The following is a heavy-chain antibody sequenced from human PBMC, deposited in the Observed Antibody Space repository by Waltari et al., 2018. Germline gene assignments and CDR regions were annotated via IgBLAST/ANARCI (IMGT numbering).Heavy chain of an antibody. CDR2: TYYRSKVYN. V-gene: IGHV6-1*01. CDR1: GDSVSSNSAA. Sequence: QVQLQQSGPGLVKPSQTLSLTCAISGDSVSSNSAAWNWIRQSPSRGLEWLGRTYYRSKVYNDYAVAVKSRININQDTSKKQVSLQLNSVTPEDTAVYYCARDDHDDTCGGVLYPFDYWGQGTLVTVSS. J-gene: IGHJ4*02. D-gene: IGHD3-16*01. CDR3: ARDDHDDTCGGVLYPFDY.